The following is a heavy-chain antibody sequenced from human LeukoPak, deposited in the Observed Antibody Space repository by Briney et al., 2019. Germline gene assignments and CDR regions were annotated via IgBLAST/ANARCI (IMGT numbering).Heavy chain of an antibody. CDR2: ISWNSGSI. CDR1: GFTFDDYA. CDR3: AKGGGYSSSTGVDY. Sequence: GRSLRLSCAASGFTFDDYAMHWVRQAPGKGLEWVSGISWNSGSIGYADSVKGRFTISRDNAKSSLYLQMNSLGAEDTALYYCAKGGGYSSSTGVDYWGQGTLVTVSS. V-gene: IGHV3-9*01. D-gene: IGHD6-13*01. J-gene: IGHJ4*02.